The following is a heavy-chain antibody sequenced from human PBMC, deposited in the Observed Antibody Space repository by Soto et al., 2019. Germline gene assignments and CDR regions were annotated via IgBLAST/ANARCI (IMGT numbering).Heavy chain of an antibody. CDR3: AREGNGPAYCGGDCYSGSAFDI. CDR1: GGTFSSYA. D-gene: IGHD2-21*02. CDR2: IIPIFGTA. J-gene: IGHJ3*02. Sequence: GASVKVSCKASGGTFSSYAISWVRQAPGQGLEWMGGIIPIFGTANYAQKFQGRVTITADESTSTAYMELSSLRSEDTAVYYCAREGNGPAYCGGDCYSGSAFDIWGQGTMVTVSS. V-gene: IGHV1-69*13.